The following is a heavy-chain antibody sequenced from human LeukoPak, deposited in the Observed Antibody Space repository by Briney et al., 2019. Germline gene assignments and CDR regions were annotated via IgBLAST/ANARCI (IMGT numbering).Heavy chain of an antibody. CDR3: ARGPGFLEWLRSRVGSSWFDP. CDR2: IYTSGST. D-gene: IGHD3-3*01. V-gene: IGHV4-4*07. Sequence: SSETLSLTCTVSGGSISSHYWSWIRQPAGKGLEWIGHIYTSGSTNYNSSLKSRVTMSVDTSKNQFSLKLSSVTAADTAVYYCARGPGFLEWLRSRVGSSWFDPWGQGTLVTVSS. CDR1: GGSISSHY. J-gene: IGHJ5*02.